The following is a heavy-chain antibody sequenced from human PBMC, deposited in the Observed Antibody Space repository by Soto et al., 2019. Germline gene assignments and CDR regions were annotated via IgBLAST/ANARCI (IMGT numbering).Heavy chain of an antibody. CDR3: ATARRGTVSLLAD. CDR1: RYPFSDNH. Sequence: QVQLVQSGAEVKKTGASVKVSCKASRYPFSDNHIHWVRQAPGQGLEWMGWLNPYSGATNYAAKFQGRVTMTRDASISTSYMELNGLKSDDTAVYYCATARRGTVSLLADWGQGTLVTVSS. D-gene: IGHD4-4*01. V-gene: IGHV1-2*02. CDR2: LNPYSGAT. J-gene: IGHJ4*01.